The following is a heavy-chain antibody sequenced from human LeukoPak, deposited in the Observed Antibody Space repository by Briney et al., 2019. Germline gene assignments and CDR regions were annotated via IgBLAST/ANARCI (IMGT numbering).Heavy chain of an antibody. D-gene: IGHD3-3*01. CDR2: ISAYNGNT. CDR3: ARELLPTYDFWSGTRPRNWFGL. J-gene: IGHJ5*02. Sequence: ASVKVSCKASGYTFTSYGISWVRQAPGQGLEWMGWISAYNGNTNYAQKLQGRVTMTADTSTSTAYMELRSLRSDDTAVYYCARELLPTYDFWSGTRPRNWFGLWGQGTLVTVSS. V-gene: IGHV1-18*01. CDR1: GYTFTSYG.